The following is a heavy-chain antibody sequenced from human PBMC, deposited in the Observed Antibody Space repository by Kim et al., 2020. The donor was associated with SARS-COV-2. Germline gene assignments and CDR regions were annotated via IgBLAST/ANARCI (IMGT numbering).Heavy chain of an antibody. CDR2: IYYSGST. CDR3: ARRGYDILTGDDY. Sequence: SETLSLTCTVSGGSISSSSYYWGWIRQPPGKGLEWIGSIYYSGSTYYNPSLKSRVTISVDTSKNQFSLKLSSVTAADTAVYYCARRGYDILTGDDYWGQGTLVTVSS. CDR1: GGSISSSSYY. V-gene: IGHV4-39*01. D-gene: IGHD3-9*01. J-gene: IGHJ4*02.